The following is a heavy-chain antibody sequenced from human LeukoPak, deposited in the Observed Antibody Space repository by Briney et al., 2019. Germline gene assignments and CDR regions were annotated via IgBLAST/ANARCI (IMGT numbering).Heavy chain of an antibody. CDR3: ARALGGSSYGLVDF. Sequence: GGSLRLSCAASGLTFSSYEMNWVRQAPGKGVEWISYISSSGSTIYYADSVKGRFTISRDNAKNSLYLQMNSLRAEDTAVYYCARALGGSSYGLVDFWGQGTLVTVSS. CDR2: ISSSGSTI. V-gene: IGHV3-48*03. J-gene: IGHJ4*02. CDR1: GLTFSSYE. D-gene: IGHD5-18*01.